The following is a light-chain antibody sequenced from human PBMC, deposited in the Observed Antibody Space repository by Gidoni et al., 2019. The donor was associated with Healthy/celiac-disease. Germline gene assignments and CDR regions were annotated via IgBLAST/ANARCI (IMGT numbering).Light chain of an antibody. CDR2: WAS. CDR1: QSVLYSSNNKNY. J-gene: IGKJ2*01. CDR3: QQYYSTPQT. Sequence: DIVMNQSPASLAVSRGERATINGKSSQSVLYSSNNKNYLAWYQQKPGQPPKLLIYWASTRESGVPDRFSGSGSGTDFTLTISSLQAEDVAVYYCQQYYSTPQTFGQGTKLEIK. V-gene: IGKV4-1*01.